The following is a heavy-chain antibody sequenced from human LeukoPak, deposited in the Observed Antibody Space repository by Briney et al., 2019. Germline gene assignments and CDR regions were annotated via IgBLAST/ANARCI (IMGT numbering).Heavy chain of an antibody. CDR1: GFTFSSYA. CDR3: AKDYEVDTAITPYYFDY. V-gene: IGHV3-9*01. Sequence: GGSLRLSCAASGFTFSSYAMSWVRQAPGKGLEWVSGISWNSGSIGYADSVKGRFTISRDNAKNSLYLQMNSLRAEDTALYYCAKDYEVDTAITPYYFDYWGQGTLVTVSS. J-gene: IGHJ4*02. CDR2: ISWNSGSI. D-gene: IGHD5-18*01.